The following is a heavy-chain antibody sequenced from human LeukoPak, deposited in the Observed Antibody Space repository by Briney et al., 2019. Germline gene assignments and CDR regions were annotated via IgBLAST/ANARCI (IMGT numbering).Heavy chain of an antibody. CDR1: GGSFSGYY. V-gene: IGHV4-34*01. D-gene: IGHD3-10*01. J-gene: IGHJ4*02. Sequence: PSETLSLTCAVYGGSFSGYYWSWIRQPPGKGLEWIGEINHSGSTNYNPSLKSRVTISVDTSKNQFSLKLSSVTAADTAVYYCARDLHYGSGLSWGQGTLATVSS. CDR2: INHSGST. CDR3: ARDLHYGSGLS.